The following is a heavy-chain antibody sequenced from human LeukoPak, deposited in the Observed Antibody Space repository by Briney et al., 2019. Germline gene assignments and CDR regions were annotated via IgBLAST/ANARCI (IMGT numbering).Heavy chain of an antibody. CDR1: GGSVSSGSFY. J-gene: IGHJ4*02. CDR2: IYYSGST. D-gene: IGHD2-15*01. Sequence: SETLSLTCTVSGGSVSSGSFYWSWIRQPPGKGLEWFGYIYYSGSTNYNPSLKSRVTISVDTSKSQFSLKLSSVAAADTAVYYCATRYCSGGSCRFDYWGQGTLVTVSS. V-gene: IGHV4-61*01. CDR3: ATRYCSGGSCRFDY.